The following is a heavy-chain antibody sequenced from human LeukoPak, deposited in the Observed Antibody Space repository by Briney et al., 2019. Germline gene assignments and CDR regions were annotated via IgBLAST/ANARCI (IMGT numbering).Heavy chain of an antibody. D-gene: IGHD3-10*01. V-gene: IGHV4-30-2*01. CDR3: ARSVRGYYFDY. Sequence: SETLSLTCAVSGGSISSGGYSWSWIRQPPGTGLEWIGYIYHSGSTYYNPSLKSRVTISVDRSKNQFSLKLSSVTAADTAVYYCARSVRGYYFDYWGQGTLVTVSS. CDR1: GGSISSGGYS. J-gene: IGHJ4*02. CDR2: IYHSGST.